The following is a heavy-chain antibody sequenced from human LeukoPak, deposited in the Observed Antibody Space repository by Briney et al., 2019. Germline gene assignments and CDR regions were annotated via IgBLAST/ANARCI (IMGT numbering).Heavy chain of an antibody. D-gene: IGHD2/OR15-2a*01. CDR2: IYYSGST. CDR3: ARGPFLTLLPDY. CDR1: GGSISSGGYY. J-gene: IGHJ4*02. Sequence: SQTLSLTCTVSGGSISSGGYYWSWIRQHPGKGLEWIGYIYYSGSTYYNPSLKSRVTISVDTSKNQFSLKLSSVTAADTAVYYCARGPFLTLLPDYWGQGTLVTVSS. V-gene: IGHV4-31*03.